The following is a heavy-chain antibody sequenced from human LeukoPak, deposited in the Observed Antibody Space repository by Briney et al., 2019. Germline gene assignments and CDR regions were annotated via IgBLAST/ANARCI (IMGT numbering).Heavy chain of an antibody. V-gene: IGHV4-4*07. Sequence: SETLSLTCTVSGGSISSYYWSWIRQPAGKGLEWIGRIYTSGSTNYNPSLKSRVTMSVDTSKNQFSLKLSSVTAADTAVYYCARAARYCTNGVCSQGPYDYWGQGTLVTVSS. D-gene: IGHD2-8*01. CDR1: GGSISSYY. CDR2: IYTSGST. J-gene: IGHJ4*02. CDR3: ARAARYCTNGVCSQGPYDY.